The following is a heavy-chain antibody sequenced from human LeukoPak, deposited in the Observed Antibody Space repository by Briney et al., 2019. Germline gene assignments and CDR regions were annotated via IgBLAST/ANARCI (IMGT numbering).Heavy chain of an antibody. V-gene: IGHV3-7*01. D-gene: IGHD1-1*01. CDR3: ARDPTTSQGSDAFDI. CDR2: IKPDGNEQ. J-gene: IGHJ3*02. Sequence: GGSLRLSCAASRFTFSNYWMGWVRQAPGKGLERVANIKPDGNEQYYLDSVKGRFTISRDNAKNSLSLQMSSLRAEDTAVYYCARDPTTSQGSDAFDIWGQGTRVTVSS. CDR1: RFTFSNYW.